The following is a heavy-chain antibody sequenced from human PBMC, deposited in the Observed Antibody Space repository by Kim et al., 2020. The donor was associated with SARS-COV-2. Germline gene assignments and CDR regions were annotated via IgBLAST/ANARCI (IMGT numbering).Heavy chain of an antibody. CDR1: GFTFGDYA. D-gene: IGHD3-16*02. CDR2: IRSKAYGGTT. V-gene: IGHV3-49*03. Sequence: GGSLRLSCTASGFTFGDYAMSWFRQAPGKGLEWVGFIRSKAYGGTTEYAASVKGRFTISRDDSKSIAYLQMNSLKTEDTAVYYCTRDLGDYDYVWGSYRYEEADYFDYWGQGTLVTVSS. CDR3: TRDLGDYDYVWGSYRYEEADYFDY. J-gene: IGHJ4*02.